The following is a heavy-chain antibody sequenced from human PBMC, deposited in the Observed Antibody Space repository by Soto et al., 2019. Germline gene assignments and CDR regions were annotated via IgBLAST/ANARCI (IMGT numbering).Heavy chain of an antibody. J-gene: IGHJ5*02. CDR1: GFTFRSYA. CDR2: ITSSGGNT. CDR3: ARDCLPRILTGYSPGAYNWFDP. V-gene: IGHV3-23*01. Sequence: GGSLRLSCATSGFTFRSYAMSWVRQAPGKGLEWVSTITSSGGNTFYAGSVKGRFTISRDNSKSTLSLQMNSLRAEDTAVYYCARDCLPRILTGYSPGAYNWFDPWGQGTLVTVSS. D-gene: IGHD3-9*01.